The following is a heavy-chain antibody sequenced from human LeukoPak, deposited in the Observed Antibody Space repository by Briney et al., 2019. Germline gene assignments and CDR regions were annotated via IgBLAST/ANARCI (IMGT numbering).Heavy chain of an antibody. J-gene: IGHJ6*02. CDR3: ARDECTSCSSYYFYGMDV. CDR2: LSYDGSKK. V-gene: IGHV3-30*09. CDR1: GFTFSSFA. Sequence: PGGSLRFSCAASGFTFSSFAMHWVCQAPGKGLEWVAGLSYDGSKKYFADSVKGRFAISRDNSKNTLYLQMNSLGAEDTAVYYCARDECTSCSSYYFYGMDVWGQGTTVTVSS. D-gene: IGHD2-2*01.